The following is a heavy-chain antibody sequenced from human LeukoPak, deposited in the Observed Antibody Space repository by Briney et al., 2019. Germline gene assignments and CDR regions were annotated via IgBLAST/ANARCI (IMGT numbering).Heavy chain of an antibody. CDR3: ATLRYSSTWLFDY. V-gene: IGHV3-7*01. Sequence: PGGSLTLSCVASGFIFSSYWMSWVRQAPGKGREWVANMKEKGSDNYHPDPGKGRSTIPRENAKSSLYLQMTRLRGEDTAVYYCATLRYSSTWLFDYWGEGTLVTVSS. CDR1: GFIFSSYW. CDR2: MKEKGSDN. D-gene: IGHD6-13*01. J-gene: IGHJ4*02.